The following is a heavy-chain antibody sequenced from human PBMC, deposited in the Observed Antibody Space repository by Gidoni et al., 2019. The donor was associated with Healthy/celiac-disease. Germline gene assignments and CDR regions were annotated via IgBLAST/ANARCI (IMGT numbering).Heavy chain of an antibody. V-gene: IGHV4-31*02. D-gene: IGHD3-10*01. Sequence: IGYIYYSGSTYYNPSLKSRVTISVDTSKNQFSLKLSSVTAADTAVYYCASITPAVYYFDYWGQGTLVTVSS. J-gene: IGHJ4*02. CDR2: IYYSGST. CDR3: ASITPAVYYFDY.